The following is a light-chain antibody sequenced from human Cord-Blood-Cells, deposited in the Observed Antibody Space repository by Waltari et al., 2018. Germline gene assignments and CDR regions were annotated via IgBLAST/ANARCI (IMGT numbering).Light chain of an antibody. J-gene: IGKJ4*01. CDR3: QQRSNWPPT. CDR1: QSVSSY. Sequence: DIVFPPSPATLSLSPGERATLSCRASQSVSSYLAWYQQKPGQAPRLLIYDASNRATGIPARFSGSGSGTDFTLTISSLEPEDFAVYYCQQRSNWPPTFGGGTKVEIK. V-gene: IGKV3-11*01. CDR2: DAS.